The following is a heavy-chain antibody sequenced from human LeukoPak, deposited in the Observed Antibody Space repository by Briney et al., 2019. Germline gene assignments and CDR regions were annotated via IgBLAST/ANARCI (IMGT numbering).Heavy chain of an antibody. V-gene: IGHV4-39*01. CDR1: GDSLTTSTYY. Sequence: SETLSLTCTVSGDSLTTSTYYWGWIRHPPGKGLEWFGSIYPSGSTSNNPSLKSRVTMSVDTSENQFSLRLFSVTAADTAVYYCARHLGCRSPACPYDGFDIWGQGTMITVSS. CDR2: IYPSGST. D-gene: IGHD2-2*01. CDR3: ARHLGCRSPACPYDGFDI. J-gene: IGHJ3*02.